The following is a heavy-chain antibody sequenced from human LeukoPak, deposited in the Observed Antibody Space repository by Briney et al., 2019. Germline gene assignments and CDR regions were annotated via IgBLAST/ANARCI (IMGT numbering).Heavy chain of an antibody. D-gene: IGHD3-3*01. J-gene: IGHJ3*02. CDR2: IYHSGST. CDR3: ASGKEWLLYGDAFDI. CDR1: GGSISTSNW. Sequence: PSGTLSLTCAVSGGSISTSNWWSWVRQPPGKGLEWIGEIYHSGSTNYNPSLKSRVTILVEKSKNQFSLKLSSVTAADTAVYYCASGKEWLLYGDAFDIWGQGTMVTVSS. V-gene: IGHV4-4*02.